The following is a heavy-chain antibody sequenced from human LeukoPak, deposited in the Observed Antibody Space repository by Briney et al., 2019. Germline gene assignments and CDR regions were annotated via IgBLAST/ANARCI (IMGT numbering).Heavy chain of an antibody. CDR3: ARAASFIPIAAARYFDY. J-gene: IGHJ4*02. CDR1: GFTFSSYS. D-gene: IGHD6-13*01. CDR2: ISSSSSTI. V-gene: IGHV3-48*02. Sequence: GGSLRLSCAASGFTFSSYSMNWVRQAPGKGLEWVSYISSSSSTIYYADSVEGRFTISRDNAKNSLYLQMNSLRDEDTAVYYCARAASFIPIAAARYFDYWGQGTLVTVSS.